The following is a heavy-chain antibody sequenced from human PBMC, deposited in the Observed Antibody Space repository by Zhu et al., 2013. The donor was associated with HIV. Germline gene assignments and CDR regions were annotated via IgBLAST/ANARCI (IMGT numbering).Heavy chain of an antibody. V-gene: IGHV1-69*01. CDR3: ARGGLAWVGYNHHFDY. Sequence: QVQLLQSGAEVRKTGSSVKVSCQISGGTFNNYAISWVRQAPGKGLEWMGGLVPIFGTPNYAQKFQGRVTITADEVTSTAYMELFSLRSDDTAVYYCARGGLAWVGYNHHFDYWGQGTLVTVSS. CDR1: GGTFNNYA. CDR2: LVPIFGTP. J-gene: IGHJ4*02. D-gene: IGHD5-12*01.